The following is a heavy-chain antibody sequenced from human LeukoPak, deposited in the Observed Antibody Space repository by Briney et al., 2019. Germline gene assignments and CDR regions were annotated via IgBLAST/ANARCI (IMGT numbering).Heavy chain of an antibody. D-gene: IGHD3-10*01. V-gene: IGHV3-74*01. CDR1: GFTFSSYW. CDR2: INSDGSST. Sequence: GGSLRLSCAASGFTFSSYWMHWVRQAPGKGLVWVSRINSDGSSTSYADSVKGRFTISRDNAKNTLYLQMNSLRAEDTAVYYCARVDGGSGSPIEATTIDYWGQGTLVTVSS. J-gene: IGHJ4*02. CDR3: ARVDGGSGSPIEATTIDY.